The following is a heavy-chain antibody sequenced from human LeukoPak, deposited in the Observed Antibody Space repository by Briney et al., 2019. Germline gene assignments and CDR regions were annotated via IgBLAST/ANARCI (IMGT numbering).Heavy chain of an antibody. CDR1: GWTFSGSA. V-gene: IGHV3-73*01. CDR3: TSCGGDCYSGFDY. J-gene: IGHJ4*02. CDR2: IRSKAKSYAT. Sequence: GGALRLSCAASGWTFSGSAMHWVRPASGKGLEWVGRIRSKAKSYATAYAASVKGRFTISRDDSKNTAYLQMNSLKTEDTAVYYCTSCGGDCYSGFDYWGQGTLVTVSS. D-gene: IGHD2-21*02.